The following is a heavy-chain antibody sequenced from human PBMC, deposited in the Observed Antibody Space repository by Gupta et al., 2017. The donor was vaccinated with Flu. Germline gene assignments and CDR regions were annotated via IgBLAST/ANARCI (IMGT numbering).Heavy chain of an antibody. CDR2: IAADDSVK. CDR1: GFTFRSYW. D-gene: IGHD3-10*01. Sequence: EEKLVESGGGLVQPGGYVRLSWADSGFTFRSYWMDWVRQAPGKGLGWVANIAADDSVKNYADSVKGRFTISRDDAKNSLYLQMNSLRAEDTAVYYCVRNRGWQQFDYWGQGALVTVSS. J-gene: IGHJ4*02. V-gene: IGHV3-7*01. CDR3: VRNRGWQQFDY.